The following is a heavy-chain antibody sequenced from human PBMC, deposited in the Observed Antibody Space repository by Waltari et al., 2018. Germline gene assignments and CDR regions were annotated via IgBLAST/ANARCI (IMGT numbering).Heavy chain of an antibody. J-gene: IGHJ3*02. D-gene: IGHD6-13*01. CDR2: IIPIFGTA. Sequence: QVQLVQSGAEVKKPGSSVKVSCTASGGTFSSYAISWVRQAPGQGLEWMGGIIPIFGTANYAQKFQGRVTITTDESTSTAYMELSSLRSEDTAVYYCARDRTLYSSSWINDAFDIWGQGTMVTVSS. CDR3: ARDRTLYSSSWINDAFDI. V-gene: IGHV1-69*05. CDR1: GGTFSSYA.